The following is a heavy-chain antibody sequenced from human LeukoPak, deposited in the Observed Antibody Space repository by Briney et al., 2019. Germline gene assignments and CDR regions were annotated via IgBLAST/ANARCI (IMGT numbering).Heavy chain of an antibody. Sequence: SETLSLTCAVYGGSFSGYHWSWIRQPPGKGLEWIGEINHSGSTNYNPSLKSRVTISVDTSKNQFSLKLSSVTAADTAVYYCARRRITYYDILTGPRKGWFDPWGQGTLVTVSS. CDR3: ARRRITYYDILTGPRKGWFDP. CDR1: GGSFSGYH. CDR2: INHSGST. V-gene: IGHV4-34*01. J-gene: IGHJ5*02. D-gene: IGHD3-9*01.